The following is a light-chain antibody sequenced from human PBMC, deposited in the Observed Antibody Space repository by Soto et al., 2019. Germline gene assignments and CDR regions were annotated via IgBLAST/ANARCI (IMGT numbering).Light chain of an antibody. CDR3: GTWDGSLSVGV. V-gene: IGLV1-51*01. CDR2: DNN. Sequence: QSVLTQPPSVSAAPGQRVTISCSGSNSNIGNNYVSWYQQLPGTAPKLLIYDNNKRPSGIPDRFSGSKSGTSATLGITGLQTGDEADYYCGTWDGSLSVGVFGGGTKLPVL. J-gene: IGLJ2*01. CDR1: NSNIGNNY.